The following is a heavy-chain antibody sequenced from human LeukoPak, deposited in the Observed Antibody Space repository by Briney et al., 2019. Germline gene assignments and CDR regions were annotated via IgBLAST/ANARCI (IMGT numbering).Heavy chain of an antibody. Sequence: SETLSLTCAVSDESFSGYYWNWIRQPPGRGLEWIGEINYSGSTQYHPSLKSRVPMSVDKSKKQVSLKLSSVTVADTAVYYCAREGRGGHNFDYWGQGTLAIVSS. J-gene: IGHJ4*02. V-gene: IGHV4-34*01. CDR2: INYSGST. CDR3: AREGRGGHNFDY. CDR1: DESFSGYY. D-gene: IGHD2-15*01.